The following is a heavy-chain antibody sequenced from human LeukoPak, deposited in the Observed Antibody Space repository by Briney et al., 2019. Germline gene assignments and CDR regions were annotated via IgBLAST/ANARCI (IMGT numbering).Heavy chain of an antibody. CDR1: GFSVSSNY. D-gene: IGHD2-15*01. CDR2: IYSGGST. J-gene: IGHJ4*02. V-gene: IGHV3-66*01. Sequence: GGSLRLSCEVSGFSVSSNYVNWVRQTPGTGLEWVSIIYSGGSTYYADSVKGRFTISRDNSKNTLYLQMNSLRAEDTAVYYCALCSGGSCYNPFDYWGQGTLVTVSS. CDR3: ALCSGGSCYNPFDY.